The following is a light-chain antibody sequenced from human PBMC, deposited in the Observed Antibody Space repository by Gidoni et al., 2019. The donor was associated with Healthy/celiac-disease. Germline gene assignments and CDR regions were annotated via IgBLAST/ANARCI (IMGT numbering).Light chain of an antibody. CDR2: AAS. Sequence: DIQMPQSPSFLSASVGDRVTITCRASQGISSYLAWYQQKPGKAPKLLIYAASTLQSGVPSRFSGSGSGTEFTLTISSLQPEDFATYYCQQLNSYLFTFGPGTKVEIK. CDR3: QQLNSYLFT. CDR1: QGISSY. V-gene: IGKV1-9*01. J-gene: IGKJ3*01.